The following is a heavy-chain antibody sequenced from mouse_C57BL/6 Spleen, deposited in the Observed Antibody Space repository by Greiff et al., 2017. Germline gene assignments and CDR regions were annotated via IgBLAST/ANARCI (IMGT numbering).Heavy chain of an antibody. CDR2: IYPGNGDT. CDR1: GYTFTSYN. D-gene: IGHD2-5*01. J-gene: IGHJ2*01. CDR3: ARSLYYSNYLYYFDY. Sequence: QVQLQQSGAELVRPGASVKMSCKASGYTFTSYNMHWVKQTPRQGLEWIGAIYPGNGDTSYNQKFKGKATLTVDKSSSTAYMQLSSLTSEDSAVYICARSLYYSNYLYYFDYWGQGTTLTVSS. V-gene: IGHV1-12*01.